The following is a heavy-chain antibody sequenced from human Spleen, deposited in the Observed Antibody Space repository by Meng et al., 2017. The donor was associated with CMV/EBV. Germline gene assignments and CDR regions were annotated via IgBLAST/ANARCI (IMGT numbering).Heavy chain of an antibody. J-gene: IGHJ4*02. CDR1: GTSSSTSNW. D-gene: IGHD2-2*01. V-gene: IGHV4-4*02. Sequence: VSGTSSSTSNWWSWVRQPPGKGLEWIGEVYHSGYTNYNPSLKSRVTMSVDRSKNQFSLKLNSVTAADTAVYYCARVTEYGGNCFDSWGQGTLVTVSS. CDR3: ARVTEYGGNCFDS. CDR2: VYHSGYT.